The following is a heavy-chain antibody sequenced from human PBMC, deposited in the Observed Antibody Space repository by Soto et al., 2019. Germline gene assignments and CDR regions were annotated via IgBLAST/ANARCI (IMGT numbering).Heavy chain of an antibody. CDR2: IDPSDSYT. D-gene: IGHD2-15*01. Sequence: SLKISCKGSGYSFTSYWISWVRQMPGKGLEWMGRIDPSDSYTNYSPSFQGHVTISADKSISTAYLQWSSLKASDTAMYYCARLGGGCSGGSCYYYYGMDVWGQGTTVTVSS. J-gene: IGHJ6*02. V-gene: IGHV5-10-1*01. CDR1: GYSFTSYW. CDR3: ARLGGGCSGGSCYYYYGMDV.